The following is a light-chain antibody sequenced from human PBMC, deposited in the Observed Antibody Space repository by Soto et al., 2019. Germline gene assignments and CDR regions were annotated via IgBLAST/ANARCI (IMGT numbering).Light chain of an antibody. V-gene: IGLV2-8*01. J-gene: IGLJ2*01. CDR1: SSDVGGYNY. CDR3: SSYGGRNNLL. CDR2: EVS. Sequence: QSALTQPPSASGSPGQSVTISCTGTSSDVGGYNYVYWYQQHPGKAPKVMIYEVSKRPSGVPDRFSGSKSGNTASLTVSGLQAEDETDYYCSSYGGRNNLLFGGGTKLTVL.